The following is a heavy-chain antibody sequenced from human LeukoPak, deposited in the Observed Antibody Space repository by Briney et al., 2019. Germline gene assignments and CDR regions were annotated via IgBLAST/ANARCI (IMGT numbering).Heavy chain of an antibody. CDR1: GCSISSYY. J-gene: IGHJ4*02. V-gene: IGHV4-59*01. D-gene: IGHD3-10*01. CDR3: ARGLVYYYGSGSYYLDY. CDR2: ISYSGNT. Sequence: PSETLPLTCAVSGCSISSYYWSWIRQPPGKGLEGIGYISYSGNTDYSPSLKSRVTMSLDTSKNHFSLNLTSVTAADTAVYYCARGLVYYYGSGSYYLDYWGQGTLVTVSS.